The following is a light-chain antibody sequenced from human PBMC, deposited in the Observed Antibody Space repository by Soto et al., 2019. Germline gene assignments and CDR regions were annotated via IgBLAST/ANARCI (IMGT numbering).Light chain of an antibody. CDR3: QQYGNSRT. CDR1: QSVSSSY. J-gene: IGKJ3*01. V-gene: IGKV3-20*01. CDR2: GAS. Sequence: EIVLTQSPGTLSLSPGERATLSCRASQSVSSSYLAWYQQKPGLAPRLLIYGASSRATDIPDRFSGSGSGTDFTLTISRLEPEDFAVYYCQQYGNSRTFGPGT.